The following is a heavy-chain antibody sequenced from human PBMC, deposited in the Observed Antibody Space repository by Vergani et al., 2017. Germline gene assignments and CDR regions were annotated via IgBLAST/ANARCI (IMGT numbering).Heavy chain of an antibody. D-gene: IGHD3-10*01. J-gene: IGHJ5*02. CDR2: INTNTGNP. CDR1: GYTFTSYA. CDR3: AREWFGELGALYNWFDP. V-gene: IGHV7-4-1*02. Sequence: QVQLVQSGAEVKKPGASVKVSCKASGYTFTSYAMNWVRQAPGQGLEWMGWINTNTGNPTYAQGFTGRFVFSLDTSVSTAYLQISSLKAEDTAVYYCAREWFGELGALYNWFDPWGQGTLVTVSS.